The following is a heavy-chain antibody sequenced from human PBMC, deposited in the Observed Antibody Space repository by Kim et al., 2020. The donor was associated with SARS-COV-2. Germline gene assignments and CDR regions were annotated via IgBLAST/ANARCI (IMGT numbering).Heavy chain of an antibody. CDR1: GFTFSSYG. J-gene: IGHJ4*02. D-gene: IGHD6-6*01. CDR2: ISYDGSNK. Sequence: GGSLRLSCAASGFTFSSYGMHWVRQAPGKGLEWVAVISYDGSNKYYADSVKGRFTISRDNSKNTLYLQMNSLRAEDTAVYYCAKDLSPEYSSSSGDGFDYWGQGTLVTVSS. CDR3: AKDLSPEYSSSSGDGFDY. V-gene: IGHV3-30*18.